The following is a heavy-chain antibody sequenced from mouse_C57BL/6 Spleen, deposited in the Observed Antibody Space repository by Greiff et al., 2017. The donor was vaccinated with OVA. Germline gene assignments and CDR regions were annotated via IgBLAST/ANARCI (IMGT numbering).Heavy chain of an antibody. CDR3: ARRYSNYGEGFDY. CDR1: GYTFTSYW. V-gene: IGHV1-64*01. D-gene: IGHD2-5*01. J-gene: IGHJ2*01. CDR2: IHPNSGST. Sequence: QVQLQQSGAELVKPGASVKLSCKASGYTFTSYWMHWVKQRPGQGLEWIGMIHPNSGSTNYNEKFKSKATLTVDKSSSTAYMQLSSLTSEDSAVYYCARRYSNYGEGFDYWGQGTTLTVSS.